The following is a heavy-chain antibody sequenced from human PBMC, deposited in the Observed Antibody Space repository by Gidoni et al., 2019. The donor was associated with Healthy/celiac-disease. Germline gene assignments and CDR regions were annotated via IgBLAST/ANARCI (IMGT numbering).Heavy chain of an antibody. D-gene: IGHD3-22*01. CDR2: IYYSGST. Sequence: QVQLQESGPGLVKPSQTLSLTCTVSGGSISSGDYYWSWIRQPPGKGLEWIGYIYYSGSTYYNPSLKSRVTISVDTSKNQFSLKLSSVTAADTAVYYCARVFVNGYYDSSGYELRSPYAFDIWGQGTMVTVSS. J-gene: IGHJ3*02. V-gene: IGHV4-30-4*01. CDR1: GGSISSGDYY. CDR3: ARVFVNGYYDSSGYELRSPYAFDI.